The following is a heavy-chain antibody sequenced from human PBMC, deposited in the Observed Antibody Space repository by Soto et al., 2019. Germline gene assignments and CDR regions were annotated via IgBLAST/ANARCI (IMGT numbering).Heavy chain of an antibody. Sequence: SETMFLTCTVSGGSISSGAYYRNWIRQPPGKGLEWLGYINYSGNTFYNSSLQSRVTISVNTSTNQFSLNLRSVTAADAPVYYCGRLQEDGYNHHTFDIWGQGTMFTVSS. CDR3: GRLQEDGYNHHTFDI. CDR1: GGSISSGAYY. V-gene: IGHV4-30-4*02. J-gene: IGHJ3*02. D-gene: IGHD5-12*01. CDR2: INYSGNT.